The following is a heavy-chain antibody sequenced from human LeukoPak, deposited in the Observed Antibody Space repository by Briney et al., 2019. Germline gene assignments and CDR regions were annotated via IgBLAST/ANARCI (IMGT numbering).Heavy chain of an antibody. Sequence: SVKLAWKASGGTFGSDAVSWVRQAPGQGREWMGGIIPIFGTANYAQKLQGRVTITADESTSTAYTELSSLRSEDTAVSCCARDRPLGVGEYGDAFDIWGQGTMVTVSS. CDR1: GGTFGSDA. CDR2: IIPIFGTA. J-gene: IGHJ3*02. CDR3: ARDRPLGVGEYGDAFDI. V-gene: IGHV1-69*01. D-gene: IGHD2-8*02.